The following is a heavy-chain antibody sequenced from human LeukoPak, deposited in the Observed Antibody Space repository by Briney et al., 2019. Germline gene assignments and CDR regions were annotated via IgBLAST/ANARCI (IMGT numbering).Heavy chain of an antibody. V-gene: IGHV3-7*01. CDR2: IKQDGSEK. Sequence: PGGSLRLSCAASGFTFSSYWMSWVRQAPGKGLEWVANIKQDGSEKYYVDSVKGRFTISRDNAKNSLYLQMNSLRAEDTAVYYCAKPRITMVRGVIAWFDPWGQGTLVTVSS. D-gene: IGHD3-10*01. CDR3: AKPRITMVRGVIAWFDP. CDR1: GFTFSSYW. J-gene: IGHJ5*02.